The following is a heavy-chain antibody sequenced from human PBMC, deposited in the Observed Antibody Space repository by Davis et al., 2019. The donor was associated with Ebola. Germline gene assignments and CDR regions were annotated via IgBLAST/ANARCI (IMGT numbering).Heavy chain of an antibody. CDR3: TRNLNGLGY. D-gene: IGHD1-7*01. V-gene: IGHV1-8*01. CDR2: MSPSSGGT. CDR1: GYSFTSFD. J-gene: IGHJ4*02. Sequence: AASVKVSCKASGYSFTSFDIYWVRQAPGQGLEWVGRMSPSSGGTGFAQKFQGRVTMTSDTSISTAYMELSSLKFEETAVYYCTRNLNGLGYWGQGTLVTVSS.